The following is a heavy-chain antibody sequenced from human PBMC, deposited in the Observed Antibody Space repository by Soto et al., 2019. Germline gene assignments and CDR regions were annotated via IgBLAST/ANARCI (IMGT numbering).Heavy chain of an antibody. Sequence: GASVKVSCKASGYTFTSYGISWVRQAPGQGLEWMGWINAYNGNTNYAQKLQGRVTMTTDTSTSTAYMELRSLRSDDTAVYYCAREPYYYDSSGNYWFDPWGQGTLVTVSS. V-gene: IGHV1-18*01. CDR1: GYTFTSYG. CDR2: INAYNGNT. CDR3: AREPYYYDSSGNYWFDP. J-gene: IGHJ5*02. D-gene: IGHD3-22*01.